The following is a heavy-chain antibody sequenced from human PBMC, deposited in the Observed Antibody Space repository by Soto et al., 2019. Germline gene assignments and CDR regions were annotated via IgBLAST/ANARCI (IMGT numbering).Heavy chain of an antibody. J-gene: IGHJ6*02. CDR1: GFTFSSYA. D-gene: IGHD3-10*01. Sequence: GGSLRLSCAASGFTFSSYAMSWVRQAPGKGLEWVSAISGSGGSTYYADSVKGRFTISRDNSKNTLYLQMNSLRAEDTAVYYCAKEGDIWFGELLGQRYYYYGMDVWGQGTTVTVSS. CDR2: ISGSGGST. V-gene: IGHV3-23*01. CDR3: AKEGDIWFGELLGQRYYYYGMDV.